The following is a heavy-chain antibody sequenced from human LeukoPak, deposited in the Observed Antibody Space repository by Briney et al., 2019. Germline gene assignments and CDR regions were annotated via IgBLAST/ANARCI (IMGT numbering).Heavy chain of an antibody. CDR2: ISCSGGTT. Sequence: GGSLRLSCAASGFTFSSYSMSWVRQAPGTGLEWVSGISCSGGTTYYADSVKGRFTISRDNSKNTLYLQMNSLRAEDTAVYYCAKAGGSYCALGYYYYYGMDVWGQGTTVTVSS. D-gene: IGHD1-26*01. J-gene: IGHJ6*02. CDR3: AKAGGSYCALGYYYYYGMDV. V-gene: IGHV3-23*01. CDR1: GFTFSSYS.